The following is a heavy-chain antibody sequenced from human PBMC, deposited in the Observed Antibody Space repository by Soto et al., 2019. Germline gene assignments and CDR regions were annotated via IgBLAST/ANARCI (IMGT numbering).Heavy chain of an antibody. CDR3: ATWHEREHAYDV. V-gene: IGHV3-53*01. CDR1: GLTVSGQKS. CDR2: LYDVDGS. Sequence: DVQLVESGGGLMQPGESLRLSCAASGLTVSGQKSVAWVRQAPGKGLEWVSALYDVDGSFYADSVKGRFTTSSDRSKTTVYLQMNGLRPDDTAVYYCATWHEREHAYDVWGQGTTVTVSS. D-gene: IGHD1-1*01. J-gene: IGHJ3*01.